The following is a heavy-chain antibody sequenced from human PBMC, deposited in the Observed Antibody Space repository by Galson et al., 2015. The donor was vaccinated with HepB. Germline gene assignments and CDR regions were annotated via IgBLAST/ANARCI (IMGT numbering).Heavy chain of an antibody. CDR1: GFTFSSYG. V-gene: IGHV3-33*01. CDR3: TRGHYYDGSGYYSDTFDI. D-gene: IGHD3-22*01. J-gene: IGHJ3*02. Sequence: SLRLSCAASGFTFSSYGMHWVRQAPGKGLEWVAVMWYDGSYKYYADSVKGRFTISRDNSKNTLYLQMNSLRAEDTALYYCTRGHYYDGSGYYSDTFDIWGQGTMVTVSP. CDR2: MWYDGSYK.